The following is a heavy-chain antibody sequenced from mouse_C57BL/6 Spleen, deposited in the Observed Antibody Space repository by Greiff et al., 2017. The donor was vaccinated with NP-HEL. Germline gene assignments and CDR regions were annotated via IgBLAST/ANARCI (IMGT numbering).Heavy chain of an antibody. CDR1: GFTFSDFY. J-gene: IGHJ3*01. CDR2: SRNKANDYTT. CDR3: ARDDPSLGGFAY. Sequence: DVMLVESGGGLVQSGRSLRLSCATSGFTFSDFYMEWVRQAPGKGLEWIAASRNKANDYTTEYSASVKGRFIVSRDTSQSILYLQMNALRAEDTAIYYCARDDPSLGGFAYWGQGTLVTVSA. V-gene: IGHV7-1*01.